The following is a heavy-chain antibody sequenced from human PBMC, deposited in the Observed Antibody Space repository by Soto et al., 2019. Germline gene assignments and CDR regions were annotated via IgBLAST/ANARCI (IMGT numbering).Heavy chain of an antibody. D-gene: IGHD1-26*01. J-gene: IGHJ4*02. V-gene: IGHV1-69*13. CDR3: ATLPGYSGSYYASDY. Sequence: SVKVSCKASGGTFSSYAISWVRQAPGQRLERMGGIIPIFGTANYAQKFQGRVTITADESTSTAYMELSSLRSEDTAVYYFATLPGYSGSYYASDYWGQGTLVTVSS. CDR2: IIPIFGTA. CDR1: GGTFSSYA.